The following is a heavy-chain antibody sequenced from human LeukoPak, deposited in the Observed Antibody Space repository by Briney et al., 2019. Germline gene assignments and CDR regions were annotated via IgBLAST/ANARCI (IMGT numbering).Heavy chain of an antibody. CDR2: FYSGGST. J-gene: IGHJ4*02. Sequence: GGSLRLSCAASGFTVSSHYMNWVRQAPGKGLEWVSDFYSGGSTFYADSVKGRFTMSRDNSKNTLDLQMNSLRDDDTAVYYCASGFNFGRFENWGQGTLVTVSS. V-gene: IGHV3-53*01. CDR3: ASGFNFGRFEN. CDR1: GFTVSSHY. D-gene: IGHD5-18*01.